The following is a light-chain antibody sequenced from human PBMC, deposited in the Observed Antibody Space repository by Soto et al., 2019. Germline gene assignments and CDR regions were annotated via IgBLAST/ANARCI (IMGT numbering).Light chain of an antibody. CDR1: ESVSSN. CDR3: QQYNKWRT. V-gene: IGKV3-15*01. CDR2: GAS. J-gene: IGKJ1*01. Sequence: NVLSQSPATRALSPGGRATPSFRASESVSSNLAWYQQKPGQAPRLLIYGASTRATGIPARISGSGSGTEFTLTISSLQSEDFAVYYCQQYNKWRTFGQGTKVDI.